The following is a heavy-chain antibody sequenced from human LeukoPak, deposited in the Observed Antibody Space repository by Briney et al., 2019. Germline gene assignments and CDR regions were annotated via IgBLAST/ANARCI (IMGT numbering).Heavy chain of an antibody. CDR3: AKDGSDYDIDY. D-gene: IGHD4-17*01. V-gene: IGHV3-33*06. Sequence: GGSLRLSCAASGFTFSSYGMHWVRQAPGKGLEWVALIWYDGSNKYYADSVKGRFTISRDNSKNTLYLQMNSLRAEDTALYYCAKDGSDYDIDYWGQGTLVTFTS. CDR1: GFTFSSYG. CDR2: IWYDGSNK. J-gene: IGHJ4*02.